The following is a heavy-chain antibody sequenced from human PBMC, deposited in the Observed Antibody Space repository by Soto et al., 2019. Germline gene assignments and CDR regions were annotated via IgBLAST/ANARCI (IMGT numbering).Heavy chain of an antibody. CDR1: GYTFRSYG. CDR2: ISGYNGNT. V-gene: IGHV1-18*01. Sequence: QVQLVQSGTEVKKPGASVKLSCKASGYTFRSYGISWVRQAPGQGPEWMGWISGYNGNTHYPQKFQGKVTMSTDTSTSTAYMELRSLRSDDTAVYYCAKADSNYAGRFSYYYMAVWGNGTLVTVSS. CDR3: AKADSNYAGRFSYYYMAV. J-gene: IGHJ6*03. D-gene: IGHD4-4*01.